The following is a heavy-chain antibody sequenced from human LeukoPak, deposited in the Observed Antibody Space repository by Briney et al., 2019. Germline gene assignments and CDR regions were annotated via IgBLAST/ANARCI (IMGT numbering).Heavy chain of an antibody. CDR2: MNPNSGNT. Sequence: ASVKVSCKASGYTFTSYDINWVRQATGQGLEWMGWMNPNSGNTGYAQKFQGRVTITRNTSISTAYMELSSLRSEDAAVYYCARGAYKQLGDYWGQGTLVTVSS. CDR1: GYTFTSYD. J-gene: IGHJ4*02. V-gene: IGHV1-8*03. CDR3: ARGAYKQLGDY. D-gene: IGHD6-6*01.